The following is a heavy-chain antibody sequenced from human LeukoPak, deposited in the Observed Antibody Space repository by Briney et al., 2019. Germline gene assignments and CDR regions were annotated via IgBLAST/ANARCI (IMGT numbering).Heavy chain of an antibody. V-gene: IGHV1-18*01. J-gene: IGHJ5*02. CDR2: ISAYNGNT. Sequence: GASVKVSCKASGYTFTSYGISWVRQAPGQGLEWMGWISAYNGNTNYAQKLQGRVTMTTDTSTSTAYMELRSLRSHDTAVYYCARDGHSQDYYDSSGQNWFDPWGQGTLVTVSS. D-gene: IGHD3-22*01. CDR3: ARDGHSQDYYDSSGQNWFDP. CDR1: GYTFTSYG.